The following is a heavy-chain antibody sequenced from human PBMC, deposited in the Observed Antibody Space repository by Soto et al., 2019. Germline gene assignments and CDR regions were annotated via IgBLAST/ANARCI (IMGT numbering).Heavy chain of an antibody. J-gene: IGHJ6*02. CDR1: GFTFSHYE. V-gene: IGHV3-48*03. Sequence: GSLRLSCAGSGFTFSHYEMDWVRQIPGKGLEWLSHISTRGNIIYYADSVKCRFTISRDNAKNSLFLQMTSLSAEDSAVYYCARVTSDCYYGMDVWGQGTTVTVSS. CDR2: ISTRGNII. CDR3: ARVTSDCYYGMDV.